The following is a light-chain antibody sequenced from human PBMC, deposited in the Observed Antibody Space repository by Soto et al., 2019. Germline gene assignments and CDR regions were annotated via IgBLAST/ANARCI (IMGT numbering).Light chain of an antibody. V-gene: IGLV2-8*01. Sequence: QSALTQPPSASGSPGQSVTISCTGTNSDIGGYNYVSWYQQHPGKAPKLIIYEVSQRPSGVPDRFSGSKSGNTASLTVSGLQAEDEADYYCSSYAGNNNVLFGGGTKLTVL. J-gene: IGLJ2*01. CDR1: NSDIGGYNY. CDR3: SSYAGNNNVL. CDR2: EVS.